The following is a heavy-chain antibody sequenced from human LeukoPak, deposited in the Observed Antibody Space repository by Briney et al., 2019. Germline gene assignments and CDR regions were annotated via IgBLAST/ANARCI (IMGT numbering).Heavy chain of an antibody. D-gene: IGHD1-1*01. CDR1: GYPFTRYY. V-gene: IGHV1-46*03. J-gene: IGHJ4*02. CDR3: ARETRSNESLDD. Sequence: VSVRLSCKASGYPFTRYYMHWVTQAPGHGLEWMGIINPSGGSTSYAQKFQGRVTMTRDTSTSTVYMELSSLRAEDTAVYYCARETRSNESLDDWGQGTLVTVSS. CDR2: INPSGGST.